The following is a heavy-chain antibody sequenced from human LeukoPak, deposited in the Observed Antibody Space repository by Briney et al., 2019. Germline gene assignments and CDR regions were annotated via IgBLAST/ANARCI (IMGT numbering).Heavy chain of an antibody. Sequence: PSETLSLTCTVSGGSISSYYWSWIRQPPGKGLEWIGYIYYSGSTNYNPSLKSRVTISVDTSKNQFSLKLSSVTAADTAAYYCARAVYYHFDHWGQGTLVTVSS. CDR1: GGSISSYY. CDR3: ARAVYYHFDH. V-gene: IGHV4-59*08. CDR2: IYYSGST. J-gene: IGHJ4*02. D-gene: IGHD1-26*01.